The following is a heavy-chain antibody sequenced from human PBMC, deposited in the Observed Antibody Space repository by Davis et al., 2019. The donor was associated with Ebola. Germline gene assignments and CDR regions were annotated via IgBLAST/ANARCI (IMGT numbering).Heavy chain of an antibody. CDR1: GFTFSSYG. J-gene: IGHJ4*02. CDR3: AKVWFGDYDGFDY. D-gene: IGHD4-17*01. CDR2: IWYDGSNK. Sequence: GESLKISCAASGFTFSSYGMHWVRQAPGKGLEWVAVIWYDGSNKYYADSVKGRFTISRDNSKNTLYLQMNSLRAEDTAVYYCAKVWFGDYDGFDYWGQGTLVTVSS. V-gene: IGHV3-33*06.